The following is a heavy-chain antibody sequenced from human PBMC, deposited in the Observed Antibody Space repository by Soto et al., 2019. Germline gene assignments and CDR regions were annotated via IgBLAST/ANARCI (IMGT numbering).Heavy chain of an antibody. CDR2: ISSSSSTI. J-gene: IGHJ6*03. V-gene: IGHV3-48*01. CDR1: GFTFSSYS. Sequence: GGSLRLSCAASGFTFSSYSMNWVRQAPGKGLEWVSYISSSSSTIYYADSVKGRFTISRDNAKNSLYLQMNSLRAEDTAVYYCARLEFTIFGVVYYYYMDVWGKGTTVTVSS. CDR3: ARLEFTIFGVVYYYYMDV. D-gene: IGHD3-3*01.